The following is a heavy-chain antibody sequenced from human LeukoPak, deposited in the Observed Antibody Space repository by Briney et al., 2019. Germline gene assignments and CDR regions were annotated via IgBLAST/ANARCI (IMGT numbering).Heavy chain of an antibody. J-gene: IGHJ5*02. Sequence: ASVKVSCKASGYTFTSYGISWVRQAPGQGLEWMGWISAYNGNTNYAQKFQGRVTMTRDTSISTAYMELSRLRSDDTAVYYCAAILPRRNCSGGSCRLNRGFDPWGQGTLVTVSS. CDR2: ISAYNGNT. CDR3: AAILPRRNCSGGSCRLNRGFDP. D-gene: IGHD2-15*01. V-gene: IGHV1-18*01. CDR1: GYTFTSYG.